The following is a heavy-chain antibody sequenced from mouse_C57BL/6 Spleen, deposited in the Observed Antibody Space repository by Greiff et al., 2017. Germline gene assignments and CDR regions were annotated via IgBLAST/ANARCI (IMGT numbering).Heavy chain of an antibody. Sequence: EVQLQQSGPELVKPGASVKISCKASGYTFTDYYMNWVKQSHGTSLEWIGDIIPNNGGTSYNQKFKGKATLTVDKSSSTAYMELRSLTSEDSAVYYCAREEAGAFAYGGQGTLVTVSA. J-gene: IGHJ3*01. CDR3: AREEAGAFAY. V-gene: IGHV1-26*01. CDR2: IIPNNGGT. CDR1: GYTFTDYY.